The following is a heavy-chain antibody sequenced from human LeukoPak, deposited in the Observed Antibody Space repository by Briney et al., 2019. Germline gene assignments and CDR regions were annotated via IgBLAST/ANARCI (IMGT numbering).Heavy chain of an antibody. V-gene: IGHV4-34*01. CDR3: ARGYSGYDSTSHYYYYMDV. D-gene: IGHD5-12*01. Sequence: PSETLSLTCAVYGGSFSGYYWSWIRQPPGKGLEWIGEIIHSGITNYNPSLKSRVTMSVDTSKNQCSLKVSSVTAADTAVYYCARGYSGYDSTSHYYYYMDVWGKGTTVTVSS. J-gene: IGHJ6*03. CDR2: IIHSGIT. CDR1: GGSFSGYY.